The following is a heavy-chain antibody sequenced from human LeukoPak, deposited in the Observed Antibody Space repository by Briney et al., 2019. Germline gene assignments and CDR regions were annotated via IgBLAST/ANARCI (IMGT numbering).Heavy chain of an antibody. CDR1: GFTFSRYW. CDR2: IKQDGSEK. J-gene: IGHJ4*02. V-gene: IGHV3-7*03. CDR3: AARPRYSSGWYFDY. D-gene: IGHD6-19*01. Sequence: PGGSLRLSCAASGFTFSRYWMSWVRQAPGKGLEWVANIKQDGSEKNYVDSVKGRFTISRDNAKNSLYLQMNSLRAEDTAVYYCAARPRYSSGWYFDYWGQGTLGTVSS.